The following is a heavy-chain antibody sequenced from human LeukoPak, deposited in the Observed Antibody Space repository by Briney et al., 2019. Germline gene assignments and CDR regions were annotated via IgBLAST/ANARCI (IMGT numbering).Heavy chain of an antibody. CDR1: GYTFTSYA. CDR3: AAVGDYGDPRNY. CDR2: IVVGSGNT. V-gene: IGHV1-58*02. D-gene: IGHD4-17*01. Sequence: GASVKVSCKASGYTFTSYAMNWVRQAPGQGLEWIGWIVVGSGNTNYAQKFQERVTITRDMSTSTAYMELSSLRSEDTAVYYCAAVGDYGDPRNYWGQGTLVTVSS. J-gene: IGHJ4*02.